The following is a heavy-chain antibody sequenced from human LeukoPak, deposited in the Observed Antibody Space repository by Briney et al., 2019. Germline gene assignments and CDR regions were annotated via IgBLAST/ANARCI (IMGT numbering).Heavy chain of an antibody. Sequence: SETLSLTCTVSGGSISSSSYYWGWIRQPPGKGLERSGRIYYSRSTYYNPSLKSRVTISVDTSKNQFSLKLSSVTAADTAVYYCARSLAARRRAAPYYYYYMDVWGKGTTVTVSS. J-gene: IGHJ6*03. CDR3: ARSLAARRRAAPYYYYYMDV. CDR1: GGSISSSSYY. CDR2: IYYSRST. D-gene: IGHD6-6*01. V-gene: IGHV4-39*01.